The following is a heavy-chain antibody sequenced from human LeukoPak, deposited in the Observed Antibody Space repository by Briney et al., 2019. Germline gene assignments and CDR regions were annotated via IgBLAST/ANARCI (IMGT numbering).Heavy chain of an antibody. V-gene: IGHV3-23*01. CDR2: ISGSGGST. J-gene: IGHJ1*01. Sequence: GGSLRLSCAASGFTFSNAWMSWVRQAPGKGLVWVSAISGSGGSTYYADSVKGRFTISRDNSKNTLYLQMNSLRAEDTAVYYCAKMDGDYVHFQHWGQGTLVTVSS. CDR3: AKMDGDYVHFQH. CDR1: GFTFSNAW. D-gene: IGHD4-17*01.